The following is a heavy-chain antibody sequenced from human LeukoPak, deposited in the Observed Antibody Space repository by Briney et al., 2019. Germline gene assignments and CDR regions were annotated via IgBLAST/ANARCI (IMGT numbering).Heavy chain of an antibody. CDR1: GGSISSYY. CDR2: IYTSGST. V-gene: IGHV4-4*07. J-gene: IGHJ6*03. D-gene: IGHD3-10*01. Sequence: SETLSLTCTVSGGSISSYYWSWIRQPAGKGLEWIGRIYTSGSTNYNPSLKSRVTMSVDTSKNQFSLKLSSVTAADTAVYYCARDRYGSGSLYYYYYYMDVWGKGTTVTVSS. CDR3: ARDRYGSGSLYYYYYYMDV.